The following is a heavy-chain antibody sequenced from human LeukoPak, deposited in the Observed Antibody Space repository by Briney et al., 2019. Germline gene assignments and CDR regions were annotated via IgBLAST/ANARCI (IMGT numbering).Heavy chain of an antibody. Sequence: PGGSLRLSCAASGFTFSNYAMNWVRQAPGKGLEWVSGISGSGGSTYYADSVKGRVTISRDNSKNTLYLQMNSLRAEDTAAYYCAKSTSTSCSRCWFDPWGQGTLVTVSS. CDR3: AKSTSTSCSRCWFDP. V-gene: IGHV3-23*01. CDR2: ISGSGGST. J-gene: IGHJ5*02. D-gene: IGHD2-2*01. CDR1: GFTFSNYA.